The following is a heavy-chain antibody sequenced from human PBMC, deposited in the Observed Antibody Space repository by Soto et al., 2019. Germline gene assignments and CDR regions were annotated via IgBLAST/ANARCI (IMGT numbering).Heavy chain of an antibody. J-gene: IGHJ5*02. CDR1: GGSISSGGYY. Sequence: QVQLQESGPGLVKPSQTLSLTCTVSGGSISSGGYYWSWIRQHPGKGLEWIGYIYYSGSTYYNPSLKSRVTTSVDTSKNQFSLKLSSVTAADTAVYYCARVPSATRKNNWFDPWGQGTLVTVSS. V-gene: IGHV4-31*03. CDR3: ARVPSATRKNNWFDP. D-gene: IGHD2-2*01. CDR2: IYYSGST.